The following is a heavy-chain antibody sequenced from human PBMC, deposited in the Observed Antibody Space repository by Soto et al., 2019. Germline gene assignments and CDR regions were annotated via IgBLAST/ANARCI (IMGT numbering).Heavy chain of an antibody. Sequence: QAGGSLRLSCAASGFTFSSYAMSWVRQAPGKGLEWDSAISGSGGDTYYADYVKGRFTISRDNPKSTLYLQMNSLRAEDTAVYYCAKTIAVAGAFGYWGQGTQVTVSS. J-gene: IGHJ4*02. CDR3: AKTIAVAGAFGY. CDR2: ISGSGGDT. CDR1: GFTFSSYA. V-gene: IGHV3-23*01. D-gene: IGHD6-19*01.